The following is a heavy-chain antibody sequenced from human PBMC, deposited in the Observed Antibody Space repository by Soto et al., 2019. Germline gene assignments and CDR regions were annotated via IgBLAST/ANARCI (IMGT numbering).Heavy chain of an antibody. V-gene: IGHV1-46*03. J-gene: IGHJ4*02. CDR1: GNTFSNYY. Sequence: ASVKVSCKASGNTFSNYYIHWVRQAPGQGLEWMGTINPSGGHTTYAQKFLGRVTMTRDSSTSTLYMELTSLRFEDTAVYYCARGGHVVVLTAAFDYWGQGTLVTISS. CDR3: ARGGHVVVLTAAFDY. CDR2: INPSGGHT. D-gene: IGHD2-21*02.